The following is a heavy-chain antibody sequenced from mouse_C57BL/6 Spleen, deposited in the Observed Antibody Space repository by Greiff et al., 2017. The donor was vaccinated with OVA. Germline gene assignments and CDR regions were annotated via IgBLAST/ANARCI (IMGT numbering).Heavy chain of an antibody. CDR2: IYPGDGDT. V-gene: IGHV1-82*01. D-gene: IGHD1-1*01. CDR1: GYAFSSSW. CDR3: ANYYGSSPPDALDY. Sequence: LVESGPELVKPGASVKISCKASGYAFSSSWMHWVKQRPGQGLEWIGRIYPGDGDTNYTGKFKGKATLTADKSSSTAYMQLSSLTSEDSAVYFGANYYGSSPPDALDYWGQGTSVTVSS. J-gene: IGHJ4*01.